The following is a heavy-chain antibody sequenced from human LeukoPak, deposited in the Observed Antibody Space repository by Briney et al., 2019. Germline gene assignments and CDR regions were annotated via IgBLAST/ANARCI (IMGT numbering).Heavy chain of an antibody. J-gene: IGHJ4*02. CDR1: GGSFSGYY. CDR3: ARGPGGYDILTGPTDY. CDR2: INHSGST. D-gene: IGHD3-9*01. V-gene: IGHV4-34*01. Sequence: MPSETLSLTCAVYGGSFSGYYWSWIRQPPGKGLEWIGEINHSGSTNYNPSLKSRVTISVDTSKNQFSLKLSSVTAADTAAYYCARGPGGYDILTGPTDYWGQGTQVTVSS.